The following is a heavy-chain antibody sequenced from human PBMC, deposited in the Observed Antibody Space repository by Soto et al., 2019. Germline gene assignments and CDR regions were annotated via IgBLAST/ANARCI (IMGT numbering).Heavy chain of an antibody. V-gene: IGHV3-33*01. CDR2: IWYDGSNE. CDR3: KAGAAQRIYTLYWFHS. Sequence: GGSLRLSCAASGFTFSTYGMHWVRQAPGKGLEWVAVIWYDGSNEYYADSVKGRFTISRDNSKNTVCLQMNSLRVEDTAVYYCKAGAAQRIYTLYWFHSWGQGPLVTV. J-gene: IGHJ5*01. CDR1: GFTFSTYG. D-gene: IGHD2-15*01.